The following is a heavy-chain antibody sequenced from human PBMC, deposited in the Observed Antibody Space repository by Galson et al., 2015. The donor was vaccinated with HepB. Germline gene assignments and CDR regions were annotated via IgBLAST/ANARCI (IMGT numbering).Heavy chain of an antibody. CDR1: GHTFSSHY. V-gene: IGHV1-46*01. J-gene: IGHJ4*02. CDR3: AREVTDVVEDFDY. D-gene: IGHD4-23*01. Sequence: SVEVSCKASGHTFSSHYMHWVRQAPRQGLEWMGAINPTGAATWYAQKFQGRVTMTRDTSTSTVFMELSSLRSEDTAVYFCAREVTDVVEDFDYWGQGTLVTVSS. CDR2: INPTGAAT.